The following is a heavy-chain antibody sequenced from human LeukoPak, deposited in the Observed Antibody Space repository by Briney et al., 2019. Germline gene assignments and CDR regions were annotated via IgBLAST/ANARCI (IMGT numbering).Heavy chain of an antibody. D-gene: IGHD5-18*01. J-gene: IGHJ6*03. Sequence: ETLSLTCTVSGYSISTGYYWGWIRQPPGKGLEWIGSIYPGDSDTRYSPSFQGQVTISADKSISTAYLQWSSLKASDAAMYYCARSHRGYSYYMDVWGKGTTVTISS. V-gene: IGHV5-51*01. CDR1: GYSISTGYY. CDR2: IYPGDSDT. CDR3: ARSHRGYSYYMDV.